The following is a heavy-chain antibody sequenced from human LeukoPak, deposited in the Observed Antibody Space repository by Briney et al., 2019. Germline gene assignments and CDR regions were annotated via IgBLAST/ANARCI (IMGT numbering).Heavy chain of an antibody. CDR2: INPNSGGT. Sequence: GASVKVSCKASGYTFTGYYMHWVRQAPGQGLEWMGWINPNSGGTNYAQKFQGRVTMTRDTSISTAYMELSRLRSDDTAVYYCAREAAGDIVVVVDATMELGDPFDIWGQGTMVTVSS. CDR1: GYTFTGYY. CDR3: AREAAGDIVVVVDATMELGDPFDI. J-gene: IGHJ3*02. V-gene: IGHV1-2*02. D-gene: IGHD2-15*01.